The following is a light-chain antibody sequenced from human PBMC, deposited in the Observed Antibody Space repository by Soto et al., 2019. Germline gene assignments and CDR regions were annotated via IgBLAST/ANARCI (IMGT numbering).Light chain of an antibody. CDR1: SSDIGSYNF. J-gene: IGLJ2*01. CDR3: CSYAGFNTPVV. V-gene: IGLV2-23*01. Sequence: QSALTQPASVSGSPGQSITISCTGTSSDIGSYNFVSWYQQHPGKAPKLMIYEGVKRPSGVSNRFPGSKSGNTASLTISGLQTEDEADYYCCSYAGFNTPVVFGGGTQLTVL. CDR2: EGV.